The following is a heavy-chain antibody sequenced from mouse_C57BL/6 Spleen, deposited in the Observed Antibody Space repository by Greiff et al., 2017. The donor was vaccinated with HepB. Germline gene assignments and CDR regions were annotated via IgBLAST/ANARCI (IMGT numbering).Heavy chain of an antibody. V-gene: IGHV5-17*01. CDR1: GFTFSDYG. CDR3: ARRRGNLSWAMDY. Sequence: EVQWVESGGGLVKPGGSLKLSCAASGFTFSDYGMHWVRQAPEKGLEWVAYISSGSSTIYYADTVKGRFTISRDNAKNTLFLQMTSLRSEDTAMYYCARRRGNLSWAMDYWGQGTSVTVSS. CDR2: ISSGSSTI. J-gene: IGHJ4*01. D-gene: IGHD2-1*01.